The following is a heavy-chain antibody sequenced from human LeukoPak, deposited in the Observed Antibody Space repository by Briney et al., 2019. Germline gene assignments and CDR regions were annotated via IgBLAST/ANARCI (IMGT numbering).Heavy chain of an antibody. CDR3: ARVPLYDFWSGYLPPYYYMDV. Sequence: SETLSLTCTVSGGSISSYYWSWIRQPPGKGLEWIGRIYTSGSTNYNPSLRSRVTISVDTSKNQFSLKLSSVTAADTAVYYCARVPLYDFWSGYLPPYYYMDVWGKGTTVTVSS. CDR1: GGSISSYY. J-gene: IGHJ6*03. CDR2: IYTSGST. V-gene: IGHV4-4*08. D-gene: IGHD3-3*01.